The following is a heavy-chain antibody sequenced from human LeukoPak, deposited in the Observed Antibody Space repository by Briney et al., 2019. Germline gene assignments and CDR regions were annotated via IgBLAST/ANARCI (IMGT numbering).Heavy chain of an antibody. J-gene: IGHJ5*02. Sequence: SETLSLTCAVYGGSFSGYYWSCIRQPPGKGLEWIGEINHSGSTNYNPSLKSRVTISVDTSKNQFSLKLSSAAAADTAVYYCAREGLDYGGTLNWFDPWGQGTLVTVSS. V-gene: IGHV4-34*01. D-gene: IGHD4-23*01. CDR3: AREGLDYGGTLNWFDP. CDR1: GGSFSGYY. CDR2: INHSGST.